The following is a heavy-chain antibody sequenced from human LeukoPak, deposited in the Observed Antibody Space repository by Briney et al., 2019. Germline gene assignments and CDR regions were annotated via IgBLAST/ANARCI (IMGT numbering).Heavy chain of an antibody. J-gene: IGHJ4*02. CDR3: ARGPRFSYSSSSVYFDY. CDR2: ISGSGGST. V-gene: IGHV3-23*01. Sequence: GGSLRLSCAASGFTFSSYAMSWVRQAPGKGLEWVSGISGSGGSTYYADSVKGRFTISRDNSKNTLYLQMNSLRAEDTAVYYCARGPRFSYSSSSVYFDYWGQGTLVTVSS. D-gene: IGHD6-6*01. CDR1: GFTFSSYA.